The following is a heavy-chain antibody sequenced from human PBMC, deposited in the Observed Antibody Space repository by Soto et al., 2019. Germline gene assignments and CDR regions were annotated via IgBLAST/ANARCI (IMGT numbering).Heavy chain of an antibody. CDR1: GGSISSSNW. CDR2: IYHSGST. CDR3: ARVSGSYYYGVDV. J-gene: IGHJ6*02. D-gene: IGHD1-26*01. V-gene: IGHV4-4*02. Sequence: QVQLQESSPGLVKPSGTLSLTCAVSGGSISSSNWWSWVRQPPGKGLEWIGEIYHSGSTNYNPSLTRRVTISVDKSKNPFSLKLSSVTAADTAVYYCARVSGSYYYGVDVWGQGTTVTVSS.